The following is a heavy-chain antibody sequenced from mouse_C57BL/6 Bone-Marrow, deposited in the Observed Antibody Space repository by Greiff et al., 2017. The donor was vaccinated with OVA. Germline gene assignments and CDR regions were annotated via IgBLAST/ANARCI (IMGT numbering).Heavy chain of an antibody. CDR2: INPNNGGT. CDR3: ATLAAQATWFAY. V-gene: IGHV1-22*01. D-gene: IGHD3-2*02. CDR1: GYTFTDYN. J-gene: IGHJ3*01. Sequence: EVQLQQSGPELVKPGASVKMSCKASGYTFTDYNMHWVQQSPGKSLEWIGYINPNNGGTSFNQKFKGKATLTVNKSSSTAYMGLRSLTSEDSAVYYCATLAAQATWFAYWGQGTLVTVSA.